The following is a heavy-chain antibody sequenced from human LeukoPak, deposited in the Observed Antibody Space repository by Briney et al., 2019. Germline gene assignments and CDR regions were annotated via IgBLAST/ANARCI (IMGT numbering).Heavy chain of an antibody. D-gene: IGHD6-13*01. CDR2: INHSGST. Sequence: PSETLSLTCAVYGGSFRGYYWSWIRQPPGKGLEWMGEINHSGSTNYNPSLKSRGTISVDTSKNQFSLKLSSVTAADTAVYYCASGGGQQLVLGNWFDPWGQGTLVTVSS. CDR3: ASGGGQQLVLGNWFDP. CDR1: GGSFRGYY. J-gene: IGHJ5*02. V-gene: IGHV4-34*01.